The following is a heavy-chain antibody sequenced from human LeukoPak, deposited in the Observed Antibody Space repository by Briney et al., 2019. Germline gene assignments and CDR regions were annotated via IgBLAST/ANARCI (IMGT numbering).Heavy chain of an antibody. V-gene: IGHV4-31*03. CDR2: IYYSGST. Sequence: SETLSLTCTVSGGSISSGGYYWSWIRQHPGKGLEWIGYIYYSGSTYYNPSLKSRVTISVDTSKNQFSLKLSSVTAADTAVYYCATQRTMVRGYDAFDIWGQGTMVTVSS. J-gene: IGHJ3*02. D-gene: IGHD3-10*01. CDR3: ATQRTMVRGYDAFDI. CDR1: GGSISSGGYY.